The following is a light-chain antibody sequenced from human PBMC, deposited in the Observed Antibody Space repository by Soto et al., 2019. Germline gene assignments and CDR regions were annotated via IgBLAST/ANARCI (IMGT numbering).Light chain of an antibody. V-gene: IGKV3-20*01. CDR2: GAS. CDR3: QQYGNSPYT. CDR1: QSVSSSY. J-gene: IGKJ2*01. Sequence: EIVVTQSPGTLVLSPGERATLSCRASQSVSSSYLAWYQQKPGQAPRLLIYGASSRATGIADRFSGSGSGTDFSLTISRLEPEDFAVYYCQQYGNSPYTFGQGPSWRSN.